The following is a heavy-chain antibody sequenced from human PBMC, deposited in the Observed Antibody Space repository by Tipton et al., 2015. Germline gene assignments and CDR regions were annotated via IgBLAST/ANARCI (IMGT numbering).Heavy chain of an antibody. CDR3: ARDSTIASKISYYYGMDV. D-gene: IGHD2-21*01. CDR2: VGGDGSSI. CDR1: GYSFTSYW. J-gene: IGHJ6*02. Sequence: QLVQSGAEVKKPGESLKISCKGSGYSFTSYWIGWVRQAPGKGLEWVSTVGGDGSSIYYADSVKGRFTISRDNSKNTLYLQMNSLSAEDTAVYFCARDSTIASKISYYYGMDVWGQGTTVTVS. V-gene: IGHV3-23*04.